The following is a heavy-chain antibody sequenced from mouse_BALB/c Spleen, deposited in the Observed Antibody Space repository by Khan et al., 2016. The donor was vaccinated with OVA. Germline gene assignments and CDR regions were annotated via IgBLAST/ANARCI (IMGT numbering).Heavy chain of an antibody. J-gene: IGHJ4*01. D-gene: IGHD2-10*01. CDR2: INTYTGEP. CDR1: GYSFTNYG. CDR3: ARPPYLNYTIDY. Sequence: QIQLVQSGPELKKPGETVKISCKASGYSFTNYGINWVKQSPGKALKWMGWINTYTGEPTYADDFKGRFAFSLETSANTAYLQINILKNEDTATDFCARPPYLNYTIDYWGQGTSGTGSS. V-gene: IGHV9-3-1*01.